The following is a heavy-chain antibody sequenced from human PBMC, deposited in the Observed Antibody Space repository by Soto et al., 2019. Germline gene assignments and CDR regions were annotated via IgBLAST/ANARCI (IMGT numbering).Heavy chain of an antibody. CDR3: AREDVLTLYYYYYYMDV. J-gene: IGHJ6*03. Sequence: PGGSLRLSCVVSGFTFSRYWMSWVRQAPEKGLEWVANINQDGSEKYYVDSVKGRFTISRDNARNALYLQMNSLRAEDTAVYYCAREDVLTLYYYYYYMDVWGKGTTVTVSS. D-gene: IGHD3-9*01. CDR1: GFTFSRYW. CDR2: INQDGSEK. V-gene: IGHV3-7*01.